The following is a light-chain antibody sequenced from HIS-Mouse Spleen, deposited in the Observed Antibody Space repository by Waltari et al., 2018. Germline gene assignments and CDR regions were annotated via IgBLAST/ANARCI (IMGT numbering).Light chain of an antibody. CDR2: EGS. J-gene: IGLJ2*01. V-gene: IGLV2-23*01. CDR3: CSYAGSSTVV. CDR1: SSDGGSYNL. Sequence: QSALTQPASVSGSPGQSITISCTRTSSDGGSYNLVSWYQQHPGKAPKLMIYEGSKRPSGVSNRFSGSKSGNTASLTISGLQAEDEADYYCCSYAGSSTVVFGGGTKLTVL.